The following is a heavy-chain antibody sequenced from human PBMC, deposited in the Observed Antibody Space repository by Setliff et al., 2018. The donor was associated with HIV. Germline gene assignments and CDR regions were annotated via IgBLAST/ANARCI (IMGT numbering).Heavy chain of an antibody. Sequence: PSETLSLTCTAPSGSFSPDSYNWNWIRQTPGKGLEWIGYIYYSGSTSYNPSLKSRVTISADTSKNHFSLKLNSVSAADTAVYYCARVRLTATRTRGAFDIWGHGTMVTVSS. J-gene: IGHJ3*02. V-gene: IGHV4-61*03. CDR2: IYYSGST. CDR1: SGSFSPDSYN. D-gene: IGHD3-10*01. CDR3: ARVRLTATRTRGAFDI.